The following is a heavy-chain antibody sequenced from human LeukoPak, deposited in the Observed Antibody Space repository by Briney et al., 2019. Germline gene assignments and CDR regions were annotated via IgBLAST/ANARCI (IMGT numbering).Heavy chain of an antibody. Sequence: SVKVSCKASGGTFSSYTISWVRQAPGQGLEWMGRIIPILGIANYAQKFQGRVTITADKSTSTAYMELSSLRSEDTAVYYCARYCSSTSCYENDAFDIWGQGTMVTVSS. CDR2: IIPILGIA. J-gene: IGHJ3*02. CDR1: GGTFSSYT. D-gene: IGHD2-2*01. CDR3: ARYCSSTSCYENDAFDI. V-gene: IGHV1-69*02.